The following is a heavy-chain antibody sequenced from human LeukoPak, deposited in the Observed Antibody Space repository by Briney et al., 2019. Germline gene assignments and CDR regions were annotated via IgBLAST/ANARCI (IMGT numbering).Heavy chain of an antibody. CDR2: LSNSGST. CDR3: AGATETFSWFLQH. CDR1: GGSIGSYY. Sequence: PSETLSLTCSVSGGSIGSYYWSWIRLPPGKGLEWIGHLSNSGSTNYNPSLKSRVTISVDTSKNQFSLKLNSVTAADTAVYYCAGATETFSWFLQHWGQGTLVTVSS. V-gene: IGHV4-59*01. D-gene: IGHD6-13*01. J-gene: IGHJ1*01.